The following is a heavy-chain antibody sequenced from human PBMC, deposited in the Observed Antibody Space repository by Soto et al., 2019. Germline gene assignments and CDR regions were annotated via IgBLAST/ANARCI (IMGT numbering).Heavy chain of an antibody. CDR2: INHSGST. CDR1: GGSFSGYY. V-gene: IGHV4-34*01. Sequence: KTSETLSLTCAVYGGSFSGYYWSWIRQPPGKGLEWIGEINHSGSTNYNPSLKSRVTISVDTSKNQFSLKLSSVTAADTAVYYCARGMRYYDFWSGYTPPLRFDYWGQGTLVTVSS. D-gene: IGHD3-3*01. CDR3: ARGMRYYDFWSGYTPPLRFDY. J-gene: IGHJ4*02.